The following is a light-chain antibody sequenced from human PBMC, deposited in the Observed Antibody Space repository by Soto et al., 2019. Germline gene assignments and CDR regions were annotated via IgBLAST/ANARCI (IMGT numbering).Light chain of an antibody. CDR3: QVCDSSSAHLHVV. V-gene: IGLV3-21*02. Sequence: SYELTQPPSVSVAPGQAARITCGGNNIGSESVHWYQQKPGQAPVLVVYDDSDRPSGIPERFSGSNSGNTATLTISRVEDGDEADYYCQVCDSSSAHLHVVFGGGTKLTVL. CDR1: NIGSES. J-gene: IGLJ2*01. CDR2: DDS.